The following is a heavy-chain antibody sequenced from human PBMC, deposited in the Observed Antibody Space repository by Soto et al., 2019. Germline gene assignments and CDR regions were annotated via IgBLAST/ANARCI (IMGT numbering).Heavy chain of an antibody. CDR3: ARTYCGGDCYPLNDYYYGMDV. CDR1: GGTFSSYA. CDR2: IIPIFGTA. J-gene: IGHJ6*02. V-gene: IGHV1-69*01. Sequence: QVQLVQSGAEVKKPGSSVTVSCKASGGTFSSYAISWVRQAPGQGLEWMGGIIPIFGTANYAQKFQGRVTITADESTSTAYMELSSLRSEDTAVYYCARTYCGGDCYPLNDYYYGMDVWGQGTTVTVSS. D-gene: IGHD2-21*02.